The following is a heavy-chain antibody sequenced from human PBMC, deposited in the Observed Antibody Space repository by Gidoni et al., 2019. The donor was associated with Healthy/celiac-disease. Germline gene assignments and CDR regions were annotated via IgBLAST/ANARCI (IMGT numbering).Heavy chain of an antibody. CDR1: GFTFSSYG. D-gene: IGHD6-19*01. CDR2: IWYDGSNK. Sequence: QVQLVESGGGVVQPGRSLRLSCAASGFTFSSYGMHWARQAPGKGLEWVAVIWYDGSNKYYADSVKGRFTISRDNSKNTLYLQMNSLRAEDTAVYYCAREAVAEGHFDYWGQGTLVTVSS. J-gene: IGHJ4*02. V-gene: IGHV3-33*01. CDR3: AREAVAEGHFDY.